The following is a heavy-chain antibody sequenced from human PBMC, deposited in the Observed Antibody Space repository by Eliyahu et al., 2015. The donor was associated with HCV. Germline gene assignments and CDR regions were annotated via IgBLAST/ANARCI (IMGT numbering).Heavy chain of an antibody. CDR1: GGSITTYS. V-gene: IGHV4-59*01. J-gene: IGHJ5*02. Sequence: QVQLQESGPGLVKPSETLSLTCTVSGGSITTYSWSWIRQPPGKGLEWIGYIHYSGSTNXNPSLKSRVTISLDTSKNQFSLKLTSVTAADTAVYFCASGGGGIAVAGTGGWFDPWGQGTLVTVSS. CDR3: ASGGGGIAVAGTGGWFDP. CDR2: IHYSGST. D-gene: IGHD6-19*01.